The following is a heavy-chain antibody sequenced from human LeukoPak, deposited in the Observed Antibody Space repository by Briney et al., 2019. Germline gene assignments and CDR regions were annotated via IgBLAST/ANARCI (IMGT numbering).Heavy chain of an antibody. CDR3: ARGPVDTAMVIWFDP. V-gene: IGHV1-2*02. CDR1: GYTFTGYY. CDR2: INPNSGGT. Sequence: ASVKVSCKASGYTFTGYYMHWVRQAPGQGLEWMGWINPNSGGTNYAQKFQGRVTMTRNTSISTAYMELSSLRSEDTAVYYCARGPVDTAMVIWFDPWGQGTLVTVSS. J-gene: IGHJ5*02. D-gene: IGHD5-18*01.